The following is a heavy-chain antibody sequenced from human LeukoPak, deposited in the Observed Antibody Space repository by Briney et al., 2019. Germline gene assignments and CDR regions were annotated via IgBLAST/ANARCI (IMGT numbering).Heavy chain of an antibody. CDR3: ARDQSIGVGADNLNDY. CDR2: IYYSGST. Sequence: SETLSLTCTVSGGSISSYYWSWIRQPPGKGLEWIGYIYYSGSTNYNPSLKSRVTISVDTSKNQFSLKLSSVTAADTAVYYCARDQSIGVGADNLNDYWGQGTLVTVSS. CDR1: GGSISSYY. J-gene: IGHJ4*02. D-gene: IGHD2-21*01. V-gene: IGHV4-59*01.